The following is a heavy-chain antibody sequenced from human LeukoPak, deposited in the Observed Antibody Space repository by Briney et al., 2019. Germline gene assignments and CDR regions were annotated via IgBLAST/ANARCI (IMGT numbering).Heavy chain of an antibody. J-gene: IGHJ6*02. CDR3: ARENDYRYGMDV. V-gene: IGHV4-61*01. CDR1: GGSVSSGSYY. CDR2: IYYSGST. Sequence: SETLSLTCTVSGGSVSSGSYYWSWIRQPPGKGLEWIGYIYYSGSTNYNPSLKSRVTISVDTSKNQFSLKLSSVTAADTAVYYCARENDYRYGMDVWGQGTTVTVSS.